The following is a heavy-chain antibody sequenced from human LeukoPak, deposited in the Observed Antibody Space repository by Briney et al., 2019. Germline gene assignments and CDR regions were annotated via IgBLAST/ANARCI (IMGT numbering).Heavy chain of an antibody. CDR1: GDSVSTNSAA. J-gene: IGHJ5*01. Sequence: SQTLSLTCAISGDSVSTNSAAWNWLRQSPSRGLEWLGRTYYRSKWSHDYAPSVQSRITINPDTSKNQFSLHLNSVTPEDTAVYYCARGNRHFDSWGQGTLVTVSS. D-gene: IGHD3-16*02. CDR3: ARGNRHFDS. V-gene: IGHV6-1*01. CDR2: TYYRSKWSH.